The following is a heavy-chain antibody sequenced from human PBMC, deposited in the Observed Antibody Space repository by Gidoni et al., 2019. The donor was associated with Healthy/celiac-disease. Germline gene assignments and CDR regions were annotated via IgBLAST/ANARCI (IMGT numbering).Heavy chain of an antibody. J-gene: IGHJ4*02. V-gene: IGHV4-34*01. D-gene: IGHD3-22*01. CDR3: ARGRYHDSSGFPY. CDR2: ITHTGST. Sequence: QVQLQQRGAVLLPPSATLSLTCATSVPAFSRYYWSWIRQSPGRGLEWIAEITHTGSTNYKPTLRSRVTISVDASKSQFSRQLRSVTAADTAVYYCARGRYHDSSGFPYWGQGTLVTVSS. CDR1: VPAFSRYY.